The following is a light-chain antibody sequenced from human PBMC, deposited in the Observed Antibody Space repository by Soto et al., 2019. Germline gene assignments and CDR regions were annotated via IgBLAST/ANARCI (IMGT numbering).Light chain of an antibody. Sequence: EIVLTQSPGTLSLSPGERATLSCRASQSVSSSYLAWYQQKPGQAPRLLIYGESSRATGIPDRFSGSGSGTDFTLTISRLEPEDFAVYYCQQYGSSLTWTFGQGTKVEIK. J-gene: IGKJ1*01. V-gene: IGKV3-20*01. CDR3: QQYGSSLTWT. CDR1: QSVSSSY. CDR2: GES.